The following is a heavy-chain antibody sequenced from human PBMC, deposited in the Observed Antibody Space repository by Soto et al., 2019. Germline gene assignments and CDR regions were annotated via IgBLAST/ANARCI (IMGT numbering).Heavy chain of an antibody. V-gene: IGHV1-18*04. CDR3: ARARSPDTALVRYGLDAFDI. J-gene: IGHJ3*02. D-gene: IGHD5-18*01. CDR1: GYTFTSYG. Sequence: ASVKVSCKASGYTFTSYGISWVRQAPGQGLEWMGWISAYNGNTNYAQKLQGRVTMTTDTSTSTAYMELRSLRSDDTAVYYCARARSPDTALVRYGLDAFDIWGQGTMVTVSS. CDR2: ISAYNGNT.